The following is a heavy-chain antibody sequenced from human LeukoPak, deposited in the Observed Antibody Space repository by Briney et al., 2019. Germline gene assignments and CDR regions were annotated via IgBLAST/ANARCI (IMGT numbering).Heavy chain of an antibody. D-gene: IGHD4-17*01. CDR3: ATRPPSETYYGVLDY. CDR2: ITSSGAST. J-gene: IGHJ4*02. CDR1: GLDFSRHA. V-gene: IGHV3-23*01. Sequence: GGSLRLSCEASGLDFSRHAMTWVRQAPGKGLEWVSGITSSGASTSHAESVQGRFTISRDNSKNTLYLQMNSLRADDTAVYYCATRPPSETYYGVLDYWGQGTLVAVSS.